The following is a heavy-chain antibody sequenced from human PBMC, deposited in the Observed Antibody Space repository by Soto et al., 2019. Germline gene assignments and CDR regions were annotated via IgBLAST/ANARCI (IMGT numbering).Heavy chain of an antibody. D-gene: IGHD5-12*01. Sequence: SETLSLTCTVSGGSIGSSSYYWGWILHPPGKGLEWIGSIYYSGSTYYNPPLKSRASISVDTSKNQFSLELSSVTAADTAVYYCARTVVYRGYEFAYWGKGTLVTVSS. V-gene: IGHV4-39*07. CDR1: GGSIGSSSYY. CDR2: IYYSGST. CDR3: ARTVVYRGYEFAY. J-gene: IGHJ4*02.